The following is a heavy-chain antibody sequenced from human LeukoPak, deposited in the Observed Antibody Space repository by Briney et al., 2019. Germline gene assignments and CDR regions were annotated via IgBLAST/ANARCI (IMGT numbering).Heavy chain of an antibody. V-gene: IGHV1-46*01. D-gene: IGHD4-11*01. CDR1: GYTFTSYY. Sequence: ASVKVSCKASGYTFTSYYVHWVRQAPGQGLAWMGIINPSGGSTSYAQKFQGRVTMTRDTSTSTVYMELSSLRSEDTAVYYCARDLLTVTTDYYYYGMDVWGQGTTVTVSS. CDR2: INPSGGST. CDR3: ARDLLTVTTDYYYYGMDV. J-gene: IGHJ6*02.